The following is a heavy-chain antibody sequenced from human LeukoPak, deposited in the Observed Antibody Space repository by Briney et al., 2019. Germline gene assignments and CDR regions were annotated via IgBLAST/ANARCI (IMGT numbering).Heavy chain of an antibody. D-gene: IGHD2-2*01. CDR3: ARDRMTGIVVVPAAMAY. V-gene: IGHV3-23*01. CDR2: ISGSGYYT. CDR1: GSGFTFGNFA. J-gene: IGHJ4*02. Sequence: GGSLRLSCEASGSGFTFGNFAMSWVRQAPGKGLEWVSGISGSGYYTYYADSVKGRFTISRDNSKNTLYIQMNSLRAEDTAVYYCARDRMTGIVVVPAAMAYWGQGTLVTVSS.